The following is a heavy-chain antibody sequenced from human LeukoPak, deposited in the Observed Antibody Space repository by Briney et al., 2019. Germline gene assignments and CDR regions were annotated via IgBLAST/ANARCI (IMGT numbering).Heavy chain of an antibody. CDR3: ARDLQTFDC. D-gene: IGHD1-1*01. J-gene: IGHJ4*02. V-gene: IGHV3-33*01. CDR1: GFTFSSYD. CDR2: IWYDGTNK. Sequence: GRSLRLSCAASGFTFSSYDMHWVRQAPGRGLEWVATIWYDGTNKYYADSMRGRFTISRDNSKNTLYLQRNSLRAEDTAVYYCARDLQTFDCWGQGTLVTVSS.